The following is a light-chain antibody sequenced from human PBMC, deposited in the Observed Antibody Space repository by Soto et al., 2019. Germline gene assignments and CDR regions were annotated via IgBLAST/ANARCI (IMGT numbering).Light chain of an antibody. J-gene: IGLJ3*02. Sequence: QSVLTQPPSSSGTPGQRVTISCSGSSSNIGSNTVNWYQQLPGTAPKLLIYSNNQRPSGVPDRFSGSKSGTSASLAISGLQSEDEADYYCAAWDDSLHGWVFCGGTKLTVL. CDR3: AAWDDSLHGWV. CDR1: SSNIGSNT. V-gene: IGLV1-44*01. CDR2: SNN.